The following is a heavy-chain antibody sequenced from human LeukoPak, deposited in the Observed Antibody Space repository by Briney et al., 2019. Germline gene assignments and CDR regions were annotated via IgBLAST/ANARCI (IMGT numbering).Heavy chain of an antibody. D-gene: IGHD3-16*01. CDR1: GYSISSGYY. CDR2: IYHSGST. Sequence: SETLSLTFTVSGYSISSGYYWGWIRQPPGKGLEWIGSIYHSGSTYYNPSLKSRVTISVDTSKNQFSLKLSSVTAADTAVYYCARVSVRGTDAFDIWGQGTMVTVSS. CDR3: ARVSVRGTDAFDI. V-gene: IGHV4-38-2*02. J-gene: IGHJ3*02.